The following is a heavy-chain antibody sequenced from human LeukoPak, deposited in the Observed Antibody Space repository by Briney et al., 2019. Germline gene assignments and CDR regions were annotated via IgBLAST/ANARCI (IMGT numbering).Heavy chain of an antibody. V-gene: IGHV4-34*01. Sequence: SETLSLTCAVYGGSFSGYYWSWIRQPPGKGLEWIGEINHSGSTNYNPSLKSRVTISVDTSKNQFSLKLSSVTAADTAVYYCARVHYPKGWFDPWGQGTLVTVSS. CDR3: ARVHYPKGWFDP. CDR2: INHSGST. D-gene: IGHD3-10*01. CDR1: GGSFSGYY. J-gene: IGHJ5*02.